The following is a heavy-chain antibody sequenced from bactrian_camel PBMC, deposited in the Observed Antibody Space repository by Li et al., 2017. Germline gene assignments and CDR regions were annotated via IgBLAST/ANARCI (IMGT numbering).Heavy chain of an antibody. Sequence: VQLVESGGGLVKPGESLRLSCAASGFTFRNYDMSWVRQVPGKGLEWVSSIKSAGGGTYSADSVKGRFTISQDSTKSTVYLQMTNLEPEDTAVYYCAAGSPEPVAGTCRNWGQGTQVTVS. CDR2: IKSAGGGT. CDR3: AAGSPEPVAGTCRN. V-gene: IGHV3S40*01. D-gene: IGHD5*01. CDR1: GFTFRNYD. J-gene: IGHJ4*01.